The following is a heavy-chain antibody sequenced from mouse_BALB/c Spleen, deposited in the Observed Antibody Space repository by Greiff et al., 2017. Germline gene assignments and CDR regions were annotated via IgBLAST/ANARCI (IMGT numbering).Heavy chain of an antibody. V-gene: IGHV5-17*02. CDR3: ARGNYPFDY. CDR1: GFTFSSFG. D-gene: IGHD2-1*01. Sequence: EVQVVESGGGLVQPGGSRKLSCAASGFTFSSFGMHWVRQAPEKGLEWVAYISSGSSTIYYADTVKGRFTISRDNPKNTLFLQMTSLRSEDTAMYYCARGNYPFDYWGQGTTLTVSS. CDR2: ISSGSSTI. J-gene: IGHJ2*01.